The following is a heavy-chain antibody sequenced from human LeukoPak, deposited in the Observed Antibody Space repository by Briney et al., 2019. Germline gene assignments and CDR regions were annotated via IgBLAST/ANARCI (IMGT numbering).Heavy chain of an antibody. V-gene: IGHV3-66*01. CDR3: ARGPGEAGLSFNY. J-gene: IGHJ4*02. CDR1: GSTVSSNY. CDR2: IYSGGST. D-gene: IGHD3-16*01. Sequence: PGGSLRLSCAASGSTVSSNYMSWVRQAPGKGLEWVSVIYSGGSTYYADSVEGRFTISRDNSKNTLYLQMNSLRAEDTAVYYCARGPGEAGLSFNYWGQGTLVTVSS.